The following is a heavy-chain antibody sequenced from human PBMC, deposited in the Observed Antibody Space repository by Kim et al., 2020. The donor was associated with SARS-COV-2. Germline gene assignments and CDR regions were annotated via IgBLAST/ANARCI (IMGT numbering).Heavy chain of an antibody. Sequence: GGSLRLSCAASGFTFSSYWMHWVRQAPGKGLVWVSRINSDGSSTSYADSVKGRFTISRDNAKNTLYLQMNSLRAEDTAVYYCARPRELSRGAFDIWGQGTMVTVSS. CDR1: GFTFSSYW. CDR2: INSDGSST. D-gene: IGHD3-10*01. CDR3: ARPRELSRGAFDI. J-gene: IGHJ3*02. V-gene: IGHV3-74*01.